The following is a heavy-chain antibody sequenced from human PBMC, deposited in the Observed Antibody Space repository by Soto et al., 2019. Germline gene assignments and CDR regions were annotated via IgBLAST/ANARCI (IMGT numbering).Heavy chain of an antibody. CDR1: GGSISSYY. CDR3: ARTLKRYYFDY. CDR2: IYYSGST. V-gene: IGHV4-59*01. Sequence: SETLSLTCTVSGGSISSYYWSWIRQPPGKGLEWIGYIYYSGSTNYNPSLESRVTISVDTSKNQFSLKLSSVTAADTAVYYCARTLKRYYFDYWGQGTLVTVSS. J-gene: IGHJ4*02.